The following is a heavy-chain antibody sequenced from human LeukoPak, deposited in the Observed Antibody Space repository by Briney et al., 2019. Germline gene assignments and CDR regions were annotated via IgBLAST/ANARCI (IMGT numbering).Heavy chain of an antibody. CDR1: GGSISSGGYY. Sequence: SETLSLTCTVSGGSISSGGYYWSWIRQHPGKGLEWIGYIYYSGSTYYNPSLKSRVTISVDTSKNQFSLKLSSVTAADTAVYYCARALKDVRYCYGMDVWGQGTTVTVSS. J-gene: IGHJ6*02. V-gene: IGHV4-31*03. CDR3: ARALKDVRYCYGMDV. CDR2: IYYSGST.